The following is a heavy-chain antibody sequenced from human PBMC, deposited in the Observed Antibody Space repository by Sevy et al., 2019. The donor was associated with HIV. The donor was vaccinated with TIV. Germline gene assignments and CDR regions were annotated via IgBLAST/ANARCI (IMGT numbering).Heavy chain of an antibody. V-gene: IGHV3-23*01. CDR1: GFTFSSYA. CDR2: ISGSGGST. CDR3: AKDWRYYDRSAEGDY. J-gene: IGHJ4*02. D-gene: IGHD3-22*01. Sequence: GGSLRLSCAASGFTFSSYAMSWVRQAPGKGLEWVSAISGSGGSTYYADSVKGRFTISRDNSKNTLYLQMNSLRAEDTDVYYCAKDWRYYDRSAEGDYWSQGPLVTDSS.